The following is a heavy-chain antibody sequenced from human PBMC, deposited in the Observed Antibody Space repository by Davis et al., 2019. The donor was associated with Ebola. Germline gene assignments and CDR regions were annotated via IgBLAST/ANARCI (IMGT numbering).Heavy chain of an antibody. CDR3: ARREYSNDYDDS. D-gene: IGHD2/OR15-2a*01. J-gene: IGHJ4*02. CDR2: IVFDGSEK. V-gene: IGHV3-30*02. CDR1: GFTFRSYW. Sequence: PGGSLRLSCAASGFTFRSYWMSWVRQAPGKGLEWVAFIVFDGSEKYYGDSVKGRFTVSRDNSKNTMYLQLNSLIGEDTAVYYCARREYSNDYDDSWGQGTMVTVSS.